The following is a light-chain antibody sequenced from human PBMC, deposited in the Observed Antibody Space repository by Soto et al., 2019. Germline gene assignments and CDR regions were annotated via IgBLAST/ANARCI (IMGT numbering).Light chain of an antibody. V-gene: IGKV1-39*01. Sequence: DIQMTQSPSSLSASVGDRVTITCRASQSINFYLNWYQQKPGKAPNLLIYGASSLENGVPSRCSGGGSGTEFTLTISSLQPEDFATYYCQQSYGTPRTFGQGTKVDIK. CDR2: GAS. J-gene: IGKJ1*01. CDR1: QSINFY. CDR3: QQSYGTPRT.